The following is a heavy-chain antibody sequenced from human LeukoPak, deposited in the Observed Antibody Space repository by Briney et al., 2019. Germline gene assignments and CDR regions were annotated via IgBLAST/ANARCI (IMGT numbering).Heavy chain of an antibody. CDR3: ARHAAVTALYYFDY. V-gene: IGHV4-39*01. CDR1: GGSISSSSYY. J-gene: IGHJ4*02. D-gene: IGHD2-21*02. Sequence: ESLSLTCTVSGGSISSSSYYWGWIRQPPGKGLEWIGSIYYSGSTYYNPSLKSRVTISVDTSKNQFSLKLSSVTAADTAVYYCARHAAVTALYYFDYWGQGTLVIVFS. CDR2: IYYSGST.